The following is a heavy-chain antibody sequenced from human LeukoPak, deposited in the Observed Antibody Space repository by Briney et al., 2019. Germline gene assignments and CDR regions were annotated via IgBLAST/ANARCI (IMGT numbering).Heavy chain of an antibody. CDR2: ISSDGGST. Sequence: GGSLRLSCAASGFPFSSYAMHWVRQPPGKGLEYVSAISSDGGSTYYANSVKGKFTIPRDNSKNTLYLQMGSLRPEDMAVYYCARDLGVVAVPAAKGFDFWGRGTMVIVSS. CDR3: ARDLGVVAVPAAKGFDF. J-gene: IGHJ2*01. V-gene: IGHV3-64*01. CDR1: GFPFSSYA. D-gene: IGHD2-2*01.